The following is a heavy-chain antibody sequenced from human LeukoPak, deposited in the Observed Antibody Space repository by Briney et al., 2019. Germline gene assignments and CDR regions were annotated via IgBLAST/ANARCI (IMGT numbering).Heavy chain of an antibody. D-gene: IGHD6-6*01. CDR2: IKQDGSEE. J-gene: IGHJ6*02. V-gene: IGHV3-7*05. Sequence: GGSLRLSCAASGFTFSSYWMRWVRQAPGKGLEWVANIKQDGSEEVYVDSVKGRFTISRDNAKNSLFLQMNTLRAEDTAVYYCARDPYSSTWSYGMDVWGQGTTVTVSS. CDR3: ARDPYSSTWSYGMDV. CDR1: GFTFSSYW.